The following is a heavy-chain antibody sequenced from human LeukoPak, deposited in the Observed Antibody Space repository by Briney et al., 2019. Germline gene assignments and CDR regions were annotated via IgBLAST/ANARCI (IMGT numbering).Heavy chain of an antibody. Sequence: SETLSLTCTVSGGSISSGDYYWSWIRQPPGKGLEWIGYIYYSGSTNYNPSLKSRVTISVDKSKNQFSLKLSSVTAADTAVYYCARVVAAAGTPVGDFDYWGQGTLVTVSS. CDR2: IYYSGST. J-gene: IGHJ4*02. D-gene: IGHD6-13*01. CDR3: ARVVAAAGTPVGDFDY. V-gene: IGHV4-30-4*01. CDR1: GGSISSGDYY.